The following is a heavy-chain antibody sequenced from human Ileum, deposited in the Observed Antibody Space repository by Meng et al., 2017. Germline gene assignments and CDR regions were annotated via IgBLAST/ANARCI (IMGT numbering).Heavy chain of an antibody. CDR1: GGSFSGYY. CDR3: ARGGVAARLGT. D-gene: IGHD6-6*01. Sequence: QVQLLHEGAGLLNPSETLHLTCAANGGSFSGYYWSWIRQPPGKGLEWIGEISHSGSTHYNPSLKSRLTISVDTSNNQFSLKLNSVTAADTAVYYCARGGVAARLGTWGQGALVTVSS. CDR2: ISHSGST. J-gene: IGHJ4*02. V-gene: IGHV4-34*02.